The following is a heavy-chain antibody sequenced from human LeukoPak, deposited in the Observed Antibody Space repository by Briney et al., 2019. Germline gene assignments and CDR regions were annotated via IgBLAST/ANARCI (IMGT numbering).Heavy chain of an antibody. Sequence: PGGSLRLSCAASGFTFSNYAMSWVRQAPGKGLEWVGRIKSKTDGGTTDYAAPVKGRFTITRDDSKNMMALQMNSLETDDTAVYFCTHLGYKWMNRFDPWGQGTLVTVSS. CDR2: IKSKTDGGTT. J-gene: IGHJ5*02. V-gene: IGHV3-15*01. CDR3: THLGYKWMNRFDP. CDR1: GFTFSNYA. D-gene: IGHD5-24*01.